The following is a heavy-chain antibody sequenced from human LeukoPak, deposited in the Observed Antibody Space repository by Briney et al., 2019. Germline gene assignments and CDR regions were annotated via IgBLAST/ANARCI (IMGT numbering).Heavy chain of an antibody. CDR1: GGSISNYY. CDR2: IYYSGST. V-gene: IGHV4-59*08. D-gene: IGHD6-6*01. J-gene: IGHJ4*02. Sequence: SETLSLTCTVSGGSISNYYWSWIRQPPGKGLEWIGFIYYSGSTNYNPSLKSRVTISVDTSKNQFSLKLDSVTAADTAVYYCALQGSTAVVFDYWGQGTPVTVSS. CDR3: ALQGSTAVVFDY.